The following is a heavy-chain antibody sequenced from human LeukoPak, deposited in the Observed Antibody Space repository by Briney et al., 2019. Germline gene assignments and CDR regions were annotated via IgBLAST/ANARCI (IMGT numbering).Heavy chain of an antibody. CDR2: ISSSGSTI. V-gene: IGHV3-48*03. D-gene: IGHD1-26*01. CDR3: ARDLYGSSPVY. Sequence: GGSLRLSCAASGFTFSSYEMNWVRQAPGKGLEWGSYISSSGSTIYYADSVKGRFTISRDNAKNSLYLQMNSLRAEDTAVYYCARDLYGSSPVYWGQGTLVTVSS. CDR1: GFTFSSYE. J-gene: IGHJ4*02.